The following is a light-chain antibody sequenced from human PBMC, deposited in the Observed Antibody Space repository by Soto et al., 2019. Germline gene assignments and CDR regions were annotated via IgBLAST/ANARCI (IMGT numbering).Light chain of an antibody. CDR1: SSDVGGYNY. CDR2: EVS. CDR3: SSYTSSSTVV. Sequence: QSALTQPASVSGSPGQSITISCTGTSSDVGGYNYVSWYQQHPGKAPKLMIYEVSNRPSGVSNRFSGSNSGNTASLTISGLQAEDEADYYCSSYTSSSTVVLGGGTKLTVL. V-gene: IGLV2-14*01. J-gene: IGLJ2*01.